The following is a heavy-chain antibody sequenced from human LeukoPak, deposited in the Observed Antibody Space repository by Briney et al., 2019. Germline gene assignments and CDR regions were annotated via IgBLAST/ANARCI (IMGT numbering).Heavy chain of an antibody. J-gene: IGHJ4*02. CDR1: GFTFSSYW. CDR2: INQGGSDK. CDR3: VKESRSGSYSGY. Sequence: GGSLRLSCAASGFTFSSYWMSWVRQAPGKGLEWVANINQGGSDKHYVDSRFTISRDNANNSLYLQMNSLRAEDTAVYYCVKESRSGSYSGYWGQGTLVTVSS. V-gene: IGHV3-7*01. D-gene: IGHD1-26*01.